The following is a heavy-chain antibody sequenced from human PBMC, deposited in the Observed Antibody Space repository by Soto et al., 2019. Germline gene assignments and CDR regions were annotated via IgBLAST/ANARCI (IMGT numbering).Heavy chain of an antibody. D-gene: IGHD7-27*01. V-gene: IGHV4-59*08. CDR3: ARFNREMGKYYYYYYMDV. CDR1: GGSISSYY. J-gene: IGHJ6*03. Sequence: SXTLSLTCTVSGGSISSYYWSWVRQPLVNVLEWIGYIYYSGSTNYNPSLKSRVTISVDTSKNQFSLKLSSVTAADTAVYYCARFNREMGKYYYYYYMDVWGKGTTVTVSS. CDR2: IYYSGST.